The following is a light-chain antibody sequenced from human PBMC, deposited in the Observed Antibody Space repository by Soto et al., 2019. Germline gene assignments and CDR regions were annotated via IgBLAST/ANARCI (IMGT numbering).Light chain of an antibody. CDR2: GNS. J-gene: IGLJ3*02. CDR3: QSYDSTLSGWV. CDR1: SSNIGAGYH. Sequence: QSVLTQPPSVSGAPGQRVTISCTGSSSNIGAGYHVHWYQHLPGTAPKLLIYGNSNRPSGVPDRFTGSKSGTSASLAITGLQAEDEGDYDCQSYDSTLSGWVFGGGTKLTVL. V-gene: IGLV1-40*01.